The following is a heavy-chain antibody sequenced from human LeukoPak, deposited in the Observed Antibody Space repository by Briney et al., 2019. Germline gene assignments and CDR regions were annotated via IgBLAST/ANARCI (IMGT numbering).Heavy chain of an antibody. CDR3: ARGLSGSGSDCCPFKY. J-gene: IGHJ4*02. CDR1: GFTFSSYS. Sequence: GGSLRLSCAASGFTFSSYSMNWVRQAPGKGLEWVSSISSSSSYIYYADSVKGRFTISRDNSKNTLYLQMNSLRAEDTAVYYCARGLSGSGSDCCPFKYWGQGILVTVSS. CDR2: ISSSSSYI. D-gene: IGHD2-21*02. V-gene: IGHV3-21*01.